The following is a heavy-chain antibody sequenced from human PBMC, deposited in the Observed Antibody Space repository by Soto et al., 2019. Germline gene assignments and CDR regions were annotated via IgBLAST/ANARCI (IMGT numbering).Heavy chain of an antibody. CDR2: IYPGDSDT. V-gene: IGHV5-51*01. J-gene: IGHJ6*02. CDR1: GNSFTSSW. Sequence: MISDDGCGNSFTSSWIGLVRQMAGKGLEWMGIIYPGDSDTRYSPSFQGQVTISAYKSISTAYLQWSSLKASDTAMYYCARHPRLADRGYYYYGMDVWGQGTTGTGSS. D-gene: IGHD6-6*01. CDR3: ARHPRLADRGYYYYGMDV.